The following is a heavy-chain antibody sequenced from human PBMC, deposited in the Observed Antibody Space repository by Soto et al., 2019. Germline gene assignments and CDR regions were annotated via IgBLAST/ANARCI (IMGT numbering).Heavy chain of an antibody. D-gene: IGHD6-13*01. J-gene: IGHJ6*02. Sequence: PVGSLRLSCAASGFTFSSYSMNWVRQAPGKGLEWVSSISSSSSYIYYADSVKGRFTISRDNAKNSLYLQMNSLRAEDTAVYYCARDVDSSSWYYYGMDVWGQGTTVTVSS. V-gene: IGHV3-21*01. CDR2: ISSSSSYI. CDR3: ARDVDSSSWYYYGMDV. CDR1: GFTFSSYS.